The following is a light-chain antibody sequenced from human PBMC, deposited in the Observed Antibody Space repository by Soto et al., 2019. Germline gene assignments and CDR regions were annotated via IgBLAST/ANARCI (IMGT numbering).Light chain of an antibody. V-gene: IGKV1-27*01. CDR2: GAS. CDR1: QGISNY. CDR3: QQYNSAHHGT. Sequence: DIQMTQSPSSLSASVGDRVTITCRASQGISNYLAWYQQKPGKVPKLLIYGASTLQSGVPSRFSGRGSGTDFTLTISSLQPEDAATYYCQQYNSAHHGTFDQGTKVEIK. J-gene: IGKJ1*01.